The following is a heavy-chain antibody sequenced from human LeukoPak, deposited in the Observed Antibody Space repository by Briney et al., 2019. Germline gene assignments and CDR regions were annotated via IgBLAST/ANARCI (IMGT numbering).Heavy chain of an antibody. V-gene: IGHV3-23*01. J-gene: IGHJ4*02. CDR1: GFTFTSYA. CDR2: LSHSATAT. CDR3: VKDTLFWGPTGQFDY. Sequence: GGSLRLSCAASGFTFTSYAMSWVRQAPGKGLEWVSALSHSATATYYADSVKGRFTISRDNSKNTLYLQMYSLRAEDTAVYYCVKDTLFWGPTGQFDYWGQGTLVTVSS. D-gene: IGHD7-27*01.